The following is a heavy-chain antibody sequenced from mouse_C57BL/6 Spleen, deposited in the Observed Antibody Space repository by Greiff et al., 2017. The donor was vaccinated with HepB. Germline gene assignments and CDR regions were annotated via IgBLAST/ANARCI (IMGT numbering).Heavy chain of an antibody. CDR1: GYTFTTYP. D-gene: IGHD2-2*01. V-gene: IGHV1-47*01. Sequence: QVQLKESGAELVKPGASVKMSCKASGYTFTTYPIEWMKQNHGKSLEWIGNFHPYNDDTKYTEKFKGKATLTVEKSSSTVYLELSRVTSDDSAVYYCARGGYGNDLRGYAMDYWGQGTSVTVSS. CDR2: FHPYNDDT. J-gene: IGHJ4*01. CDR3: ARGGYGNDLRGYAMDY.